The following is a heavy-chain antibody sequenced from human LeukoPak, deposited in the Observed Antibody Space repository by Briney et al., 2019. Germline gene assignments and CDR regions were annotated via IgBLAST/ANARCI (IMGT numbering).Heavy chain of an antibody. CDR3: ARASGSQHDY. Sequence: SETLSLTCAVSGGSISSSDWWSWVRQPPGKGLEWIGYIYYSGSTNYHPSLKSRVTISVDTSKNQFSLKLSSVTAADTAVYYCARASGSQHDYWGQGTLVTVSS. D-gene: IGHD1-26*01. CDR1: GGSISSSDW. V-gene: IGHV4-4*02. J-gene: IGHJ4*02. CDR2: IYYSGST.